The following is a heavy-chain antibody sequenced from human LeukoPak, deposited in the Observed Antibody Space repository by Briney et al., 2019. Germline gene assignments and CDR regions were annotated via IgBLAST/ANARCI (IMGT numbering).Heavy chain of an antibody. Sequence: GGSLRLSCAASGFTFSSYAMSWVRQAPGKGLEWVSAISGSGGSTYYADSVKGRFTISRDNSKNTLYLQMNSLRAEDTAVYYCAKSLSAYCGGDCYSSTYYFDYWGQGTLVTVSS. J-gene: IGHJ4*02. V-gene: IGHV3-23*01. CDR1: GFTFSSYA. CDR2: ISGSGGST. CDR3: AKSLSAYCGGDCYSSTYYFDY. D-gene: IGHD2-21*02.